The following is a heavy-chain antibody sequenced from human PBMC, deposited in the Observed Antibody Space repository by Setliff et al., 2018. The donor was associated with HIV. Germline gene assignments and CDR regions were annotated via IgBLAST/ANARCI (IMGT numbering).Heavy chain of an antibody. CDR2: IRYDGTNE. J-gene: IGHJ3*02. Sequence: GGSLRLSCRASGFTFSRYAMHWVRQAPGKGLQWVAFIRYDGTNEDYADSVKGRFSISRDNAKNTLYLEMNSLTAEDTAVYYCASQIAVGIWGQGTMVTVSS. D-gene: IGHD6-19*01. V-gene: IGHV3-30*02. CDR3: ASQIAVGI. CDR1: GFTFSRYA.